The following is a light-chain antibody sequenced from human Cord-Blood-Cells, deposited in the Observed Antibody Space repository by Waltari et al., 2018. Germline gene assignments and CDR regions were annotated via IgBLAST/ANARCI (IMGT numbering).Light chain of an antibody. CDR1: QSISSW. CDR2: DAS. CDR3: QQYNRYSLS. V-gene: IGKV1-5*01. J-gene: IGKJ4*01. Sequence: DLQMTQSPSTMSASVGDRVTITCRASQSISSWLAWYQQKPGKAPKLLIYDASSLESGVPSRFSGSGSGTEFTLTISSLQPDGFATYYCQQYNRYSLSFGGGTKVEIK.